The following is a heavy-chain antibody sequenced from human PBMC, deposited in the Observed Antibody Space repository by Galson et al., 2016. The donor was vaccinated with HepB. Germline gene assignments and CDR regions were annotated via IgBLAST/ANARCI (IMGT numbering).Heavy chain of an antibody. Sequence: SLRLSCAASGFSFSLYGMHWVRQAPGKGLEWVALIWYDGETKYSADSVKGRFTISRDNSDNTLYLHMNSLRAEDTAVYYCARVRYSSSWFGDFDYWGQGTLVIVSS. J-gene: IGHJ4*02. CDR3: ARVRYSSSWFGDFDY. V-gene: IGHV3-33*01. D-gene: IGHD6-19*01. CDR2: IWYDGETK. CDR1: GFSFSLYG.